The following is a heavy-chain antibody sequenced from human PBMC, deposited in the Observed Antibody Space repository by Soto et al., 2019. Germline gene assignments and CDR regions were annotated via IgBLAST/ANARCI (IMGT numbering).Heavy chain of an antibody. V-gene: IGHV1-69*04. CDR1: GGTFSSYA. CDR2: IVPIVDTT. CDR3: ARSYYDYVWGSYRSAHFDY. D-gene: IGHD3-16*02. J-gene: IGHJ4*02. Sequence: GASVKVSCKTSGGTFSSYAISWVRQAPGQGLEWMGRIVPIVDTTTYAQKFQGRVTMTRDTSTSTAYMELSSLRSEDTAVYYCARSYYDYVWGSYRSAHFDYWGQGTLVTVSS.